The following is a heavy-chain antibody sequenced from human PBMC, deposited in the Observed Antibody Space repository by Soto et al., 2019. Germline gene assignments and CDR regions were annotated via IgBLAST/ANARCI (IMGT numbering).Heavy chain of an antibody. Sequence: SETLSLTCTVSGGSISSYYWSWIRQPPGKGLEWIGYIYYSGSTNYNPSLKSRVTISVDTSKNQFSLKLSSVTAADTAVYYCARDGGNSGSREFDYWGQGTLVTVSS. CDR2: IYYSGST. V-gene: IGHV4-59*01. CDR3: ARDGGNSGSREFDY. CDR1: GGSISSYY. D-gene: IGHD5-12*01. J-gene: IGHJ4*02.